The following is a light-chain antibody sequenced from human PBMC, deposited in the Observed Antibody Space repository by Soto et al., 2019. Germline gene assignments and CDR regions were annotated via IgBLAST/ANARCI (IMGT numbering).Light chain of an antibody. CDR3: QQYYNPPRT. J-gene: IGKJ2*01. CDR2: WAS. CDR1: QSVLYSSNNKNY. V-gene: IGKV4-1*01. Sequence: DIVMTQSPDSLAVSLGERATINCKSSQSVLYSSNNKNYLAWYQQKPGQPPKLLIYWASTRESGVPDRFSGSGSGTDFTLTISSLQGEDVAVYLCQQYYNPPRTFGQGPELEIK.